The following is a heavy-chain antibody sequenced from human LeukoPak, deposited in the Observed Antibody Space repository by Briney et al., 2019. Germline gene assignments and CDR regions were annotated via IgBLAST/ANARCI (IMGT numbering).Heavy chain of an antibody. CDR3: ARGYYGSEGNFDY. CDR1: GGSISSSSYY. D-gene: IGHD3-10*01. V-gene: IGHV4-39*07. Sequence: SETLSLTCTVSGGSISSSSYYWGWIRQPPGKGLEWIGSIYYSGSTYYNPSLKSRVTISVDTSKNQFSLKLSSVTAADTAVYYCARGYYGSEGNFDYWGQGTLVTVSS. J-gene: IGHJ4*02. CDR2: IYYSGST.